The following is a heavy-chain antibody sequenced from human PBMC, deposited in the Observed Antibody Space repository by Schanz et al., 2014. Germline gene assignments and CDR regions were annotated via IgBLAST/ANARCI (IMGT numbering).Heavy chain of an antibody. CDR2: ISASGGTT. V-gene: IGHV3-23*01. CDR3: AKTPREYCNYDNCPNWFDS. Sequence: EVQLLESGGGLVQPGGSLRLSCAASGFTFSAYAMTWVRQIPGKGLEWVSAISASGGTTYYADSVKGRFTISRDNSKNTLYLQMNSLRAEDTAVYYCAKTPREYCNYDNCPNWFDSRGQGTLVTASS. D-gene: IGHD2-15*01. J-gene: IGHJ5*01. CDR1: GFTFSAYA.